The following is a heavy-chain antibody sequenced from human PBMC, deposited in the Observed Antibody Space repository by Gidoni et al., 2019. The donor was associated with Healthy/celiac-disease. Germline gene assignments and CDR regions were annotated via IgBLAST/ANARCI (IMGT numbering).Heavy chain of an antibody. J-gene: IGHJ3*02. CDR3: ARARPMTTVTTAAFDI. D-gene: IGHD4-17*01. CDR1: GYTFTSYY. V-gene: IGHV1-46*03. Sequence: QVQLVQSGAEVKKPGASVKVSCKASGYTFTSYYMHWVRQAPGQGLEWMGIINPSGGSTSYAQKFQGRVTMTRDTSTSTVYMELSSLRSEDTAVYYCARARPMTTVTTAAFDIWGQGTMVTVSS. CDR2: INPSGGST.